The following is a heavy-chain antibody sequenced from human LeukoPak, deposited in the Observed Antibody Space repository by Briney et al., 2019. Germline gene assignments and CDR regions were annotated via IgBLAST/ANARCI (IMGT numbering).Heavy chain of an antibody. J-gene: IGHJ4*02. CDR3: ARGGTGWEYQLLYDY. CDR2: ISSSGSTI. CDR1: GFTFSDYY. Sequence: GGSLRLSCAASGFTFSDYYVSWIRPAPGKGLEWVSYISSSGSTIYYADSVKGRFTISRDNAKNSLYLQMNSLRAEDTAVYYCARGGTGWEYQLLYDYWGQGTLVTVSS. V-gene: IGHV3-11*01. D-gene: IGHD2-2*01.